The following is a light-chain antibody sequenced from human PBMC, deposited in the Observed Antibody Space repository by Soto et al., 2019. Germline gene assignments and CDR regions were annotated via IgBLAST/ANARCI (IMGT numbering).Light chain of an antibody. V-gene: IGLV2-11*01. CDR1: SSDVGGYNY. CDR3: CSYAGRNLLL. CDR2: DVS. Sequence: QSALTQPRSVSGSPGQSVTISCTGTSSDVGGYNYVSWYQQHPGKAPKLMIYDVSKRPSGVPDRFSGSKSGNTASLTISGLQAEDKADYYYCSYAGRNLLLFGAGTKLTVL. J-gene: IGLJ1*01.